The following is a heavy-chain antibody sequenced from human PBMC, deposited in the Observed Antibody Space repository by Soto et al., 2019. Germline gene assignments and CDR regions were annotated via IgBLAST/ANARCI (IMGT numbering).Heavy chain of an antibody. D-gene: IGHD2-2*01. CDR1: GFSFDSYC. CDR2: IWSDGSTE. J-gene: IGHJ5*02. CDR3: ARGRIPSAIFDWFDP. Sequence: GGSLRLSCAASGFSFDSYCLHWVRQAPGKGLEWVAVIWSDGSTEYYANTVKGRFTISRDNSKNTMYLQMNSLRGEDTGVYYCARGRIPSAIFDWFDPWGQGTLVTVSS. V-gene: IGHV3-33*01.